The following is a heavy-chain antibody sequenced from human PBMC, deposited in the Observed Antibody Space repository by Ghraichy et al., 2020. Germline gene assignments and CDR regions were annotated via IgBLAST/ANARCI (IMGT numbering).Heavy chain of an antibody. Sequence: GGSLRLSCAASGFTFSSYGMHWVRQAPGKGLEWVAFIRYDGSNKYYANSVKGRFTISRDNSKNTLYLQMNSLRAEDTAVYYCAKDAGPIGYCSGGSCRNWFDPWGQGTLVTVSS. CDR3: AKDAGPIGYCSGGSCRNWFDP. CDR2: IRYDGSNK. J-gene: IGHJ5*02. CDR1: GFTFSSYG. D-gene: IGHD2-15*01. V-gene: IGHV3-30*02.